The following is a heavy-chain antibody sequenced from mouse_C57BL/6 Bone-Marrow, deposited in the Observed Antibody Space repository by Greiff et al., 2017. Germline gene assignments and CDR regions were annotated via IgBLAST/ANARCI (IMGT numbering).Heavy chain of an antibody. V-gene: IGHV1-55*01. Sequence: QVQLQQPGAELVKPGASVKMSCKASGYTFTSYWITWVKQRPGQGLEWIGDLYPGSGSTNYNEKFKSKATLTVDTSSSTDYMQLSSLTAEDSAGYYCARWPPYWYFDVWGTGTTVTVSS. D-gene: IGHD6-1*01. CDR3: ARWPPYWYFDV. CDR1: GYTFTSYW. J-gene: IGHJ1*03. CDR2: LYPGSGST.